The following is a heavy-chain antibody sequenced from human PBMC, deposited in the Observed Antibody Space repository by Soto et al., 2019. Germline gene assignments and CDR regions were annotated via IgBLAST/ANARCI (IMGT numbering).Heavy chain of an antibody. CDR1: GGSINSNNW. Sequence: LTCTVSGGSINSNNWWNWVRQAPGKGLEWIGEIYHSGTTNHNPSLKSRLTMSVDKSKNQFSLKLNSVTAADTAVYYCARETVAVIVDQALDIWGQGTMVIVSS. J-gene: IGHJ3*02. D-gene: IGHD2-21*01. V-gene: IGHV4-4*02. CDR3: ARETVAVIVDQALDI. CDR2: IYHSGTT.